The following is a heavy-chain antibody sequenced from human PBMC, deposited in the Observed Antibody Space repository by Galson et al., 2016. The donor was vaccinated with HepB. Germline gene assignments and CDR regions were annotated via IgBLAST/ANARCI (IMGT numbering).Heavy chain of an antibody. J-gene: IGHJ4*02. CDR3: ARCVRGYDRYHFDS. D-gene: IGHD5-12*01. Sequence: TLSLTCAVSRVSITTDGYAWTWIRQAPGKGLEWIGYIFYGGNTYYKTSLKSRVAISLDTSKNHFSLKLTYVTAADPALYYCARCVRGYDRYHFDSWGRGTLVSVSS. CDR1: RVSITTDGYA. V-gene: IGHV4-30-2*01. CDR2: IFYGGNT.